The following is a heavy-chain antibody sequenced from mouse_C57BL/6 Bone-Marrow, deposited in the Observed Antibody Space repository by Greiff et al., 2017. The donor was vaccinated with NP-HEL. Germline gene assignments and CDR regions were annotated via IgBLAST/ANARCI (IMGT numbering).Heavy chain of an antibody. V-gene: IGHV1-64*01. CDR2: IHPNSGST. J-gene: IGHJ2*01. CDR1: GYTFTSYW. Sequence: QVQLQQPGAELVKPGASVKLSCKASGYTFTSYWMHWVKQRPGQGLEWIGMIHPNSGSTNYNEKFKSKATLTVDKSSSTAYMQLSSLTSEDFAVYYCAKSSPMPYYFDYWGQGTTLTVSS. CDR3: AKSSPMPYYFDY.